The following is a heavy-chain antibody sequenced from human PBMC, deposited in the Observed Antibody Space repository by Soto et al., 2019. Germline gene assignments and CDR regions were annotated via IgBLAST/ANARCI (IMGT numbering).Heavy chain of an antibody. CDR2: IIPIFGTA. CDR1: GDTFSSYA. D-gene: IGHD1-20*01. J-gene: IGHJ6*02. V-gene: IGHV1-69*12. Sequence: QVQLVQSGAEVKKPGSSMKVSCKASGDTFSSYAISWVRQAPGQGLEWMGGIIPIFGTADYAQKFHGRVTSTADESTSTAYMELSSLRSEDTAVYYCARGITGTVTYYYGLDVWGQGTTVTVSS. CDR3: ARGITGTVTYYYGLDV.